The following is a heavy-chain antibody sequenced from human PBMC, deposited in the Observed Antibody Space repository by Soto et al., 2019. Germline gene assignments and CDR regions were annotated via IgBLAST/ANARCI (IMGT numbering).Heavy chain of an antibody. Sequence: KPSETRSLTGAVYGGACSGYYWSWIPQPPGKGRDRIGESNHSESTNYNPSLKSRVTISVDTSKNPFSLKLSSVTAADTAVYYCARSGYSYGYPYYYYYGMDVWGQGTTVTVSS. D-gene: IGHD5-18*01. J-gene: IGHJ6*02. CDR2: SNHSEST. CDR3: ARSGYSYGYPYYYYYGMDV. V-gene: IGHV4-34*01. CDR1: GGACSGYY.